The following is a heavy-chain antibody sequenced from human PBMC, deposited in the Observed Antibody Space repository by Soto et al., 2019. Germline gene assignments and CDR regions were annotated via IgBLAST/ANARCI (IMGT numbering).Heavy chain of an antibody. CDR3: ARDQREDSRPAPYYRDGMDV. J-gene: IGHJ6*02. V-gene: IGHV1-46*01. CDR2: INPSGGST. Sequence: ASVKVSCKAAGYTFASYYMHWVRQAPGQGLEWMGIINPSGGSTSYAQKFQGRVTMTRDTSTSTVYMELSSLRSEDTAVYYCARDQREDSRPAPYYRDGMDVWSQGTTVTVSS. D-gene: IGHD6-6*01. CDR1: GYTFASYY.